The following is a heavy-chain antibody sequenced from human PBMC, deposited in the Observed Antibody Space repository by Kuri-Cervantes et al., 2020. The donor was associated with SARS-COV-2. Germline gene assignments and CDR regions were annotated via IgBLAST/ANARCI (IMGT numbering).Heavy chain of an antibody. CDR1: GFTFSSYA. CDR3: ARDGGYYYDSSGPCWFDP. Sequence: GGSLRLSCAASGFTFSSYAMHWVRQAPGKGLEWVAVISYDGSNKYYADSVKGRFTISRDNAKNSLYLQMNSLRAEDTAVYYCARDGGYYYDSSGPCWFDPWGQGTLVTVSS. V-gene: IGHV3-30*04. CDR2: ISYDGSNK. J-gene: IGHJ5*02. D-gene: IGHD3-22*01.